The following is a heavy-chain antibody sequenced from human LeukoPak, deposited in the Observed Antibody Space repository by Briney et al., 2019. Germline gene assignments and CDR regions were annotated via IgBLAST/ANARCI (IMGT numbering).Heavy chain of an antibody. J-gene: IGHJ4*02. D-gene: IGHD3-3*01. CDR3: ARDVDGVALDY. V-gene: IGHV1-2*02. Sequence: ASVKVSCKASGYTFTGYYMHWVRQAPGQGLEWMGWINPNSGGTNYAQQFQGRVTMTRDTSISTAYMELSRLRSDDTAVYYCARDVDGVALDYWGQGTLVTVSS. CDR1: GYTFTGYY. CDR2: INPNSGGT.